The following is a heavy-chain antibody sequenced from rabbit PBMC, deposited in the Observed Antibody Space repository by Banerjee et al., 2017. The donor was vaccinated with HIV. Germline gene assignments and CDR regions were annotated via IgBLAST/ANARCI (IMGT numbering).Heavy chain of an antibody. CDR1: GIDFNNKYF. Sequence: QEQLEESGGDLVKPEGSLTLTCTASGIDFNNKYFMCWVRQAPGKGLEWIGCIYPDSGSTYYASWAKGRFTISKTSSTTVDLKVTSLTAADTATYFCARHFGSGYGGYGYYLWGQGTLVTVS. V-gene: IGHV1S45*01. J-gene: IGHJ3*01. CDR2: IYPDSGST. D-gene: IGHD6-1*01. CDR3: ARHFGSGYGGYGYYL.